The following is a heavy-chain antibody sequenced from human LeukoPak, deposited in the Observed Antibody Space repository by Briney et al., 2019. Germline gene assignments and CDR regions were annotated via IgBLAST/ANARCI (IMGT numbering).Heavy chain of an antibody. Sequence: GGSLRLSWAASGFTFSSYGMHWVRQAPGKGLEWVAVIWYDGSNKYYADSVKGRFTISRDNSKNTLYLQMNSLRAEDTAVYYCAKDSDDSSYFDYWGQGTLVTVSS. CDR3: AKDSDDSSYFDY. J-gene: IGHJ4*02. CDR1: GFTFSSYG. D-gene: IGHD3-22*01. CDR2: IWYDGSNK. V-gene: IGHV3-33*06.